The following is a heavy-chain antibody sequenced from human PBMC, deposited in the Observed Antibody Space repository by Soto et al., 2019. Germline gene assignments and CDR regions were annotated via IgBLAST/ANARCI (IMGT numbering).Heavy chain of an antibody. V-gene: IGHV3-7*01. CDR2: INQDGSEK. Sequence: EVHVVESGGDLVQPGGSLRLSCAASGFPFSHYWMSWVRQAPGKRLEWVANINQDGSEKRDMDSVKGRFTMSRDNVQKSVYLQMNSLRAEDTALYYCARDLWYPRAWGQGTMVTVSS. CDR1: GFPFSHYW. J-gene: IGHJ3*01. D-gene: IGHD1-20*01. CDR3: ARDLWYPRA.